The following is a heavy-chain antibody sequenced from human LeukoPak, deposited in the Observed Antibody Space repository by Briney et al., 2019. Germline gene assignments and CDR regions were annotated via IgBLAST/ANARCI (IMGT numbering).Heavy chain of an antibody. V-gene: IGHV1-2*02. Sequence: GASVKVSCKASGYTFTGYHMHWVRQAPGQGLEWMGWINPNSGGTNYAQKFQGRVTMTRDTSISTAYMELSRLRSDDTAVYYCARAPTKYCSGGSCYPVDYWGQGTLVTVSS. CDR2: INPNSGGT. CDR3: ARAPTKYCSGGSCYPVDY. J-gene: IGHJ4*02. CDR1: GYTFTGYH. D-gene: IGHD2-15*01.